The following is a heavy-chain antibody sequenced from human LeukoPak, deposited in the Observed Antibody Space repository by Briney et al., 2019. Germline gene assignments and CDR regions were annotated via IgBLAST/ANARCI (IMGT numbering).Heavy chain of an antibody. CDR1: GGSFSGYY. D-gene: IGHD3-16*01. J-gene: IGHJ4*02. CDR3: ARRKSGGGNHLDY. CDR2: INHSGST. Sequence: SETLSLTCAVYGGSFSGYYWSWIRQPPGKGLEWIGEINHSGSTNYNPSLKSRVTISVDTSKNQFSLKLSSVTAADTAVYYCARRKSGGGNHLDYWGQGTLVTVSS. V-gene: IGHV4-34*01.